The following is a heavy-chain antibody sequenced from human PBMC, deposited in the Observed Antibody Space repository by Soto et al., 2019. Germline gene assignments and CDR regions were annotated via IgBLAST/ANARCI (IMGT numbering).Heavy chain of an antibody. J-gene: IGHJ6*02. CDR2: IYYSGST. V-gene: IGHV4-39*01. CDR1: GGSISSSSYY. Sequence: SETLSLTCTVSGGSISSSSYYWGWIRQPPGKGQEWIGSIYYSGSTYYNPSLKSRVTLSVDTSKFQFSLKLSPVTAADMAVFYCASPRYSSGWYYYYYGMDVWGQGTTVTVS. D-gene: IGHD6-19*01. CDR3: ASPRYSSGWYYYYYGMDV.